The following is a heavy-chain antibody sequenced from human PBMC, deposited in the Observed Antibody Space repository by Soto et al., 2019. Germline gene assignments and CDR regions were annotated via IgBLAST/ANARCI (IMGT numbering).Heavy chain of an antibody. CDR1: GGSFSGNY. CDR3: ARAVGAFPPYYYYYGMDV. D-gene: IGHD3-10*01. Sequence: PSETLSLTCAVYGGSFSGNYWSWIRQPPGKGLEWIGEINHSGSTNYNPSLKSRVTISVDTSKNQFSLKLSSVTAADTAVYYCARAVGAFPPYYYYYGMDVWGQGTTVTVSS. CDR2: INHSGST. V-gene: IGHV4-34*01. J-gene: IGHJ6*02.